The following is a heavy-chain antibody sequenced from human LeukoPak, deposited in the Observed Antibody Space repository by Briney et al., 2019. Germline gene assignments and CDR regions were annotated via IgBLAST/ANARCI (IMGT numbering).Heavy chain of an antibody. Sequence: GGSLRLSCAASGFTFSSYWMSWVRQAPGKGLEWVANIKQDGSGKYYVDSVKGRFTISRDNAKNSLYLQMNSLRAEDTAVYYCARVIAARPYCMDVWGKGTTVTVSS. V-gene: IGHV3-7*01. CDR3: ARVIAARPYCMDV. CDR1: GFTFSSYW. D-gene: IGHD6-6*01. CDR2: IKQDGSGK. J-gene: IGHJ6*03.